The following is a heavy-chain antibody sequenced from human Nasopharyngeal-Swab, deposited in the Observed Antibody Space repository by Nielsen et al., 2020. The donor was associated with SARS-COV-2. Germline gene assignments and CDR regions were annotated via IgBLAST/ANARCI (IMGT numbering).Heavy chain of an antibody. D-gene: IGHD6-13*01. CDR1: SYIFTSYA. CDR2: INPNTGNP. V-gene: IGHV7-4-1*02. CDR3: ARESRSWYYYYYGMDV. J-gene: IGHJ6*02. Sequence: ASALVSCNASSYIFTSYAINWVLHAPGQGLEWMVWINPNTGNPTYAQGFTGRFVFSLDTSVSTAYLHISSLKAEDTAVYYCARESRSWYYYYYGMDVWGQGTTVTVSS.